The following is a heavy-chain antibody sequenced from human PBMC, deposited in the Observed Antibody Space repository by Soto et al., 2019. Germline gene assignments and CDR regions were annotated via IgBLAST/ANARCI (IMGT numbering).Heavy chain of an antibody. CDR3: ARDSLTTVTPYYYMDV. CDR1: GFTFSSYS. V-gene: IGHV3-48*01. J-gene: IGHJ6*03. Sequence: ESGGGLVQPGGSLRLSCAASGFTFSSYSMNWVRQAPGKGLEWDSYISSSSSTIYYADSVKGRFTISRDNANNSLYLQMNSLSAEDTAVYYCARDSLTTVTPYYYMDVWGKGTTVTVSS. CDR2: ISSSSSTI. D-gene: IGHD4-17*01.